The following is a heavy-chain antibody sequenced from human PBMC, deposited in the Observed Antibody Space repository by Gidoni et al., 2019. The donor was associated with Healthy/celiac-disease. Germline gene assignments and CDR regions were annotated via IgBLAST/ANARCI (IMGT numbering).Heavy chain of an antibody. D-gene: IGHD3-10*01. Sequence: QVQLVQSGAEVKKPGSSVKVSCKASGGTFSSYAISWVRQAPGQGLEWMGGIIPIFGTANYAQKFQGRVTITADESTSTAYMELSSLRSEDTAVYYCARDLGDYYYGSGSYLDYWGQGTLVTVSS. CDR3: ARDLGDYYYGSGSYLDY. V-gene: IGHV1-69*01. CDR2: IIPIFGTA. J-gene: IGHJ4*02. CDR1: GGTFSSYA.